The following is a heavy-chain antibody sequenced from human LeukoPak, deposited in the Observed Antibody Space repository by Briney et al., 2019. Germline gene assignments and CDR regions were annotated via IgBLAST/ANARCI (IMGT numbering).Heavy chain of an antibody. D-gene: IGHD5-12*01. Sequence: ASVTVSCKVSGYTLTELSMHWVRQAPGKGLEWMGGFDPEDGETIYAQKFQGRVTMTEDTSTDTAYMELSSLRSEDTAVYYCATQSYSGYDLTIDYWGQGTLVTVSS. CDR2: FDPEDGET. CDR3: ATQSYSGYDLTIDY. V-gene: IGHV1-24*01. J-gene: IGHJ4*02. CDR1: GYTLTELS.